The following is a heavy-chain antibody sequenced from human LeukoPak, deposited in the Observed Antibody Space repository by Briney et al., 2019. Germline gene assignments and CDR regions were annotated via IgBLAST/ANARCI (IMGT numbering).Heavy chain of an antibody. V-gene: IGHV1-18*01. Sequence: ASVRVSCKTSGYTFSNYGFSWVRQAPGQGLEWMGWISANNGNTNYAQKLQGRVTMTTDTSTSTAYMELRSLRSDGTAVYYCARDGDWARSSDYWGQGTLVTVSS. D-gene: IGHD2-21*02. J-gene: IGHJ4*02. CDR2: ISANNGNT. CDR3: ARDGDWARSSDY. CDR1: GYTFSNYG.